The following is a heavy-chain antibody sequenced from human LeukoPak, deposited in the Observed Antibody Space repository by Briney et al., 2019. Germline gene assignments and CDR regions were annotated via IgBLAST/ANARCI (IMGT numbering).Heavy chain of an antibody. Sequence: GGSLRLSCAASGFTFSSYEMNWVRQAPGKGLEWVSYISSSGSTIYYADSVKGRFTISRDNAKNSLYLQMNSLRAEDTAVYYCARTGLRGYYGIDDAFDIWGQGTMVTVSS. CDR3: ARTGLRGYYGIDDAFDI. CDR2: ISSSGSTI. D-gene: IGHD3-22*01. V-gene: IGHV3-48*03. J-gene: IGHJ3*02. CDR1: GFTFSSYE.